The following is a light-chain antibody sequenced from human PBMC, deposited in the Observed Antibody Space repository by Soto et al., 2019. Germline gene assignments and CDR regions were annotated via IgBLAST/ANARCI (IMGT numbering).Light chain of an antibody. CDR1: QSVGSD. CDR3: RQYNSYSWT. V-gene: IGKV3-15*01. CDR2: GAS. Sequence: DIVMTQSPGSLSVSPGERVTLSCRASQSVGSDLAWYQQKPGQAPRLLSYGASTRATGIPARFSGSGSGTEFTLTISSLQPDDFATYYCRQYNSYSWTFGQGTKVDTK. J-gene: IGKJ1*01.